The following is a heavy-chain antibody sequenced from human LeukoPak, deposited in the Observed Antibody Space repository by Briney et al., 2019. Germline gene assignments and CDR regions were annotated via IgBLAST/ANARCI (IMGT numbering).Heavy chain of an antibody. Sequence: GGSLRLSCSASGFTFSSYWMHWVRQAPGRGLVWVSRTNGDGSNTAYADSVKGRFTISRDNAKDTLYLQMNSLRAEDTAVYYCARETIVGATTVYYFDYWGQGTLVTVSS. J-gene: IGHJ4*02. CDR1: GFTFSSYW. CDR3: ARETIVGATTVYYFDY. V-gene: IGHV3-74*01. D-gene: IGHD1-26*01. CDR2: TNGDGSNT.